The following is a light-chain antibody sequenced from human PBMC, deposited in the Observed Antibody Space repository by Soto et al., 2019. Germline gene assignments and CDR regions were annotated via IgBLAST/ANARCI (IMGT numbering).Light chain of an antibody. CDR1: QTSSTY. CDR2: DAS. Sequence: DIQMTQSPSSMSASVGDRVTITCRASQTSSTYLHWYQQKPGKAHRLLIYDASSLLSGVPSRFSGSGSGTDFTLTIASLQPEDFSTYYCQQSDSTPYTFGQGTKVEI. J-gene: IGKJ2*01. V-gene: IGKV1-39*01. CDR3: QQSDSTPYT.